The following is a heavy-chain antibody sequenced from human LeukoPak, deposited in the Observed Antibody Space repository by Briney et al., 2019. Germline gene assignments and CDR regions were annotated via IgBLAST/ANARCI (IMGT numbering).Heavy chain of an antibody. J-gene: IGHJ4*02. D-gene: IGHD6-13*01. Sequence: GGSLRLSCAASGFTFDDYAMHWVRQAPGKGLEWVSGISWNSGSIGYADSVKGRFTISRDNAKNSLYLQMNSLRAEDTAVYYCARSFGSSWSLDYWGQGTLVTVSS. CDR3: ARSFGSSWSLDY. CDR2: ISWNSGSI. CDR1: GFTFDDYA. V-gene: IGHV3-9*01.